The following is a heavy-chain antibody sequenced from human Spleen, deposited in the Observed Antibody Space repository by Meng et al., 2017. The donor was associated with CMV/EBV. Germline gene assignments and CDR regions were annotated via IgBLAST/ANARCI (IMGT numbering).Heavy chain of an antibody. CDR3: ARGGGKTYYDFWSGYYMN. V-gene: IGHV1-2*02. J-gene: IGHJ4*02. CDR2: VSPNSGGT. CDR1: FTDQF. D-gene: IGHD3-3*01. Sequence: FTDQFLHWVRRAPGHALEWMGWVSPNSGGTNYEQKFQSRVTMTRDTSISTAYMELSSLRADDTGVYYCARGGGKTYYDFWSGYYMNWGQGTLVTVSS.